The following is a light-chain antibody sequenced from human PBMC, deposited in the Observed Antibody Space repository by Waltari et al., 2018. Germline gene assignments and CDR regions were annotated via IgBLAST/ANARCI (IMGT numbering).Light chain of an antibody. J-gene: IGKJ5*01. Sequence: DVGLTQSPLSLPVTPGQSASISCRSSQSIIYTDGISYLNWFHQRPVQAPRRLIYKVSNRDSGVPDRFSGSGSGTDFTLMISSVEADDVGVYFCMQATHWPVTFGQGTRLEIK. CDR1: QSIIYTDGISY. CDR2: KVS. CDR3: MQATHWPVT. V-gene: IGKV2-30*01.